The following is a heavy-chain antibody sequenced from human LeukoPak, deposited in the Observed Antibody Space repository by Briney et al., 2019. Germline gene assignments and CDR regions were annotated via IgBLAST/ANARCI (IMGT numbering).Heavy chain of an antibody. V-gene: IGHV3-30*18. D-gene: IGHD1-1*01. Sequence: GGSLRLSCAASGFTFSSYGMHWVRQAPGKGLEWVAVISYDGSNKYYADSVKGRFTISRDNSKNTLYLQMNSLRAEDTAVYYCAKERETGTTKYWFDPWGQGTLVTVSS. CDR3: AKERETGTTKYWFDP. CDR1: GFTFSSYG. J-gene: IGHJ5*02. CDR2: ISYDGSNK.